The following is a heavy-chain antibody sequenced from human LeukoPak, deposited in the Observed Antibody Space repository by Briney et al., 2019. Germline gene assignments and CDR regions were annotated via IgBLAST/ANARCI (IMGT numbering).Heavy chain of an antibody. CDR2: ISSSSTYR. CDR3: AREVAAAGSDY. CDR1: GFTFSSYS. D-gene: IGHD6-13*01. V-gene: IGHV3-21*01. J-gene: IGHJ4*02. Sequence: GGSLRLPCAASGFTFSSYSMNWVRQAPGKGLEWVSSISSSSTYRYYADSLKGRFTVSRDNTKNSLYLQMNSLRAEDTAVYYCAREVAAAGSDYWGQGTLVTVSS.